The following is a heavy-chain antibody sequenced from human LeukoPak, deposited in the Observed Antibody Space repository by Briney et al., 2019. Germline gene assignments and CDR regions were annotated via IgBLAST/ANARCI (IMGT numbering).Heavy chain of an antibody. Sequence: GGSLRLSCAASGFTSNNYAMNWVRQTPGKGLQWVSAVSGDGQRTFYADSVKGRFTIFRDNSMNTLSLQMNSLRVEDTAVYYCAKEQDNLLLLSHFDSWGQGILVSVSA. CDR2: VSGDGQRT. J-gene: IGHJ4*02. D-gene: IGHD1-14*01. CDR1: GFTSNNYA. V-gene: IGHV3-23*01. CDR3: AKEQDNLLLLSHFDS.